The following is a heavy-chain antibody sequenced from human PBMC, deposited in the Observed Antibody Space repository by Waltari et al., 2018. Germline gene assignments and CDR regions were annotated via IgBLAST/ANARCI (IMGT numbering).Heavy chain of an antibody. CDR1: GGSISSYY. J-gene: IGHJ6*02. V-gene: IGHV4-59*01. CDR2: IYYSGST. D-gene: IGHD3-3*01. Sequence: QVQLQESGPGLVKPSETLSLTCTVSGGSISSYYWSWIRQPPGKGLEWIGYIYYSGSTNYHPSLKSRVTISVDTSKNQFSLKLSSVTAADTAVYYCARGGQSYDFWSGYYTDYYYYGMDVWGQGTTVTVSS. CDR3: ARGGQSYDFWSGYYTDYYYYGMDV.